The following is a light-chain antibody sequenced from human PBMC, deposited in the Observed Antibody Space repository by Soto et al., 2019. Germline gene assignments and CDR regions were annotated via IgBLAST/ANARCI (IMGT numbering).Light chain of an antibody. CDR1: SGHSTYA. Sequence: QLVLTQSPSASASLGASVKLTCTLSSGHSTYAIAWHQQQPEKGPRYLMKLSSDGSHSKGDGIPDRFSGSSSGAERYLTISSLQSEDEADYYCQTWGTGPLVFGGGTKLTVL. J-gene: IGLJ2*01. CDR3: QTWGTGPLV. CDR2: LSSDGSH. V-gene: IGLV4-69*01.